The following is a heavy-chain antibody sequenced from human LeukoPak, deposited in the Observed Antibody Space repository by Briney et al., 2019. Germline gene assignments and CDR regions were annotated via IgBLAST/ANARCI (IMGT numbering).Heavy chain of an antibody. V-gene: IGHV3-23*01. D-gene: IGHD3-10*01. CDR1: GFTFSSYS. CDR3: AKVPYGSGTRGGFDY. Sequence: GGSLRLSCAASGFTFSSYSMNWVRQAPGKGLEWVSAISGSGGSTYYADSVKGRFTISRDNSKNTLYLQMDSLRAEDTALYYCAKVPYGSGTRGGFDYWGQGTLVTVSS. J-gene: IGHJ4*02. CDR2: ISGSGGST.